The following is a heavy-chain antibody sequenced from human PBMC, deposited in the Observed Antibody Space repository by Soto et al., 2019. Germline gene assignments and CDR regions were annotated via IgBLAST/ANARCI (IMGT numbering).Heavy chain of an antibody. CDR3: AREVVTIFGVVTRRFDP. J-gene: IGHJ5*02. V-gene: IGHV1-69*13. Sequence: ASVKVSCKASGGTFSSYSINWVRQAPGQGLEWMGEIIPIFGTANYAQKFQGRVTITADESKNQFSLKLGSVTAADTAVYYCAREVVTIFGVVTRRFDPWGQGTLVTVSS. CDR1: GGTFSSYS. CDR2: IIPIFGTA. D-gene: IGHD3-3*01.